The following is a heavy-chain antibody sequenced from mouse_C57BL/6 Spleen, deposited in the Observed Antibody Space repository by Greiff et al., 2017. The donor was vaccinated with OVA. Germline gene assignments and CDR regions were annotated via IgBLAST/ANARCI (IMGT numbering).Heavy chain of an antibody. Sequence: VQLKQSGPGLVKPSQSLTLTCSVTGYSITSGYFWYWLRQLPGNQLECMGYIRYDGSNNYNPSLKKRIAITRDTSKNQFFLKLNSVTTEDTATYYCARGSNAEAMDDWGKGTSVTVSS. CDR2: IRYDGSN. D-gene: IGHD2-5*01. V-gene: IGHV3-6*01. J-gene: IGHJ4*01. CDR1: GYSITSGYF. CDR3: ARGSNAEAMDD.